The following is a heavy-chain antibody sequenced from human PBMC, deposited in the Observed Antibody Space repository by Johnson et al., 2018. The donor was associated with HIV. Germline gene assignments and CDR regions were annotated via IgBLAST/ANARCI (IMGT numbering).Heavy chain of an antibody. D-gene: IGHD3-22*01. CDR2: IKQDGSEK. Sequence: EVQLVESGGGLAQPGGSLRLSCGASGFTFRNYWMSWVRQAPGKGLEWVAYIKQDGSEKYYVDSVKGRFTISRDNAKSSLYLQMNGLRAEDTAVYSCARDGASYDSSGRMGAFDIWGQGTMVTVSS. J-gene: IGHJ3*02. V-gene: IGHV3-7*01. CDR1: GFTFRNYW. CDR3: ARDGASYDSSGRMGAFDI.